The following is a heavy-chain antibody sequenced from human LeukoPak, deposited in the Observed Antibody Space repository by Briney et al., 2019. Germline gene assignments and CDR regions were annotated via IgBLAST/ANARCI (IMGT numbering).Heavy chain of an antibody. Sequence: ASVKVSCKASGYTFTGYYMHWVRQAPGQGLEWMGWINPNSGGTNYAQKFQGRVTMTRDTSISTAYMELSRLRSDDTAVYYCARDIFHWGDYGDSFDYWGQGTLVAVSS. J-gene: IGHJ4*02. CDR2: INPNSGGT. CDR1: GYTFTGYY. V-gene: IGHV1-2*02. D-gene: IGHD4-17*01. CDR3: ARDIFHWGDYGDSFDY.